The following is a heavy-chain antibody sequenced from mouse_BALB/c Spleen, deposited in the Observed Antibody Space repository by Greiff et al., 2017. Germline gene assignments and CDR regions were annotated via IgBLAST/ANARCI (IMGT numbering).Heavy chain of an antibody. CDR2: INPSSGYT. CDR1: GYTFTSYT. CDR3: ARRDGNPAWFAY. J-gene: IGHJ3*01. Sequence: VQLQQSGAELVRPGASVKMSCKASGYTFTSYTMHWVKQRPGQGLEWIGYINPSSGYTNYNQKFKDKATLTADKSSSTAYMQLSSLTSEDSAVYYCARRDGNPAWFAYWGQGTLVTVSA. V-gene: IGHV1-4*01. D-gene: IGHD2-1*01.